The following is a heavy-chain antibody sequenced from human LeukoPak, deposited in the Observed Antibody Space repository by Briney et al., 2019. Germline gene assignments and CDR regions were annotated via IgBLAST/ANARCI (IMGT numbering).Heavy chain of an antibody. CDR2: ISSSSSYI. V-gene: IGHV3-21*01. D-gene: IGHD2-21*02. J-gene: IGHJ3*02. CDR1: GFTFSSYS. Sequence: GGSLRLSCVASGFTFSSYSMNWVRQAPGKGLEWVSSISSSSSYIYYADSVKGRFTISRDNAKNSLYLQMNSLRAEDTAVYYCARVCGDCFDAFDIWGQGAMVTVSS. CDR3: ARVCGDCFDAFDI.